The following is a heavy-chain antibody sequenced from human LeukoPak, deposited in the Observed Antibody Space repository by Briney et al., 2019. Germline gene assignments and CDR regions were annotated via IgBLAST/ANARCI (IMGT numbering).Heavy chain of an antibody. CDR3: ARGYCSSTSCYTGFDP. V-gene: IGHV1-46*01. D-gene: IGHD2-2*02. CDR1: GYTFTSYY. Sequence: ASVKVSCKASGYTFTSYYMHWVRQAPGQGLEWMGIINPSGGSTSYAQKFQGRVTMTTDTSTSTAYMELRSLRSDDTAVYYCARGYCSSTSCYTGFDPWGQGTLVTVSS. J-gene: IGHJ5*02. CDR2: INPSGGST.